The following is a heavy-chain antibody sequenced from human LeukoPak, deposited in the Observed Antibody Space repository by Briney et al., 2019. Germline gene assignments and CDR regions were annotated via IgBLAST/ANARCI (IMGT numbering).Heavy chain of an antibody. CDR1: GYTFTSYY. V-gene: IGHV1-46*01. D-gene: IGHD6-19*01. J-gene: IGHJ4*02. Sequence: ASVKVSCKASGYTFTSYYMHWVRQAPGQGLEWMGVINPSGGSTNYAQKFQGRVTMTRDMSTSTVYMELSSLRSEDTAVYYCARDGVAGVYYFDYWGQGTLVTVSS. CDR2: INPSGGST. CDR3: ARDGVAGVYYFDY.